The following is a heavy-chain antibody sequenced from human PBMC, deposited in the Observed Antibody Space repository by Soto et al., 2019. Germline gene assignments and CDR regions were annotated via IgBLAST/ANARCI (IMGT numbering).Heavy chain of an antibody. J-gene: IGHJ4*02. CDR1: GYSFTAYY. CDR3: TRDGGYSSSSGLLSY. CDR2: MNPNSGDS. V-gene: IGHV1-2*02. Sequence: QVQLMQSGAEVRKPGASVKVSCKATGYSFTAYYTHWVRQAPGQGLEWLGWMNPNSGDSNYAQQFQGRVTMTRDTSMSTAYMELRRLTFDDTAVYYCTRDGGYSSSSGLLSYWGQGTLVTVSS. D-gene: IGHD6-6*01.